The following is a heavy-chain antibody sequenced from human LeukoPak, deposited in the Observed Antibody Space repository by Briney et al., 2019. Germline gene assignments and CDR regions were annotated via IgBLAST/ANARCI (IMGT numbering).Heavy chain of an antibody. CDR1: GYSLTSYR. Sequence: GESLKISCKGSGYSLTSYRIGWVRQMPGKGLERMGIVHPGDSDIRYSPSFQGQVTISADKSISTAYLQWSSLEASDTAMYYCARHVDDSSGYYYRTMYYFDYWGQGTLVTVSS. J-gene: IGHJ4*02. CDR3: ARHVDDSSGYYYRTMYYFDY. D-gene: IGHD3-22*01. V-gene: IGHV5-51*01. CDR2: VHPGDSDI.